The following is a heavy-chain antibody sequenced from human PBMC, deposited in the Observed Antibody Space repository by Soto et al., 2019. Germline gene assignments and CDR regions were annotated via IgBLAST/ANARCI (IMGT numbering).Heavy chain of an antibody. Sequence: PGGSLRLSCAASGFTFSSYGMHWVRQAPGKGLEWVAVIWYDGSNKYYADSVKGRFTISRDNSKNTLYLQMNSLRAEDTAVYYCARALVSAGPFDYWGQGTLVTVSS. V-gene: IGHV3-33*01. D-gene: IGHD2-15*01. CDR1: GFTFSSYG. CDR2: IWYDGSNK. J-gene: IGHJ4*02. CDR3: ARALVSAGPFDY.